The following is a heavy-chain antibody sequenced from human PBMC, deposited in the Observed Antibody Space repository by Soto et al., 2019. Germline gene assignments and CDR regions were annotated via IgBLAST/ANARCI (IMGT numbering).Heavy chain of an antibody. D-gene: IGHD4-17*01. Sequence: PSETLSLTCTVSDDSIYTYYWSWIRQPAGKGLEWIGRIYTNGSTNSKPSLRSRLTMSVDRSKHQSSLKLSSVTAADTAVYYCARDRTVDYLDYYFDYWGRGTLVTVSS. J-gene: IGHJ4*02. CDR3: ARDRTVDYLDYYFDY. V-gene: IGHV4-4*07. CDR1: DDSIYTYY. CDR2: IYTNGST.